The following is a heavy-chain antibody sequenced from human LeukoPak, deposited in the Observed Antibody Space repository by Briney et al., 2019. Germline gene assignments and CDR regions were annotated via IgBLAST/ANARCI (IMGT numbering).Heavy chain of an antibody. J-gene: IGHJ4*02. CDR1: GFIFSSHA. Sequence: GSLRLSCAASGFIFSSHAMNWVRQAPGKGLEWVSGVSGSGSSTFYADSVKGRFTISRDNSKNILYLQMNSLRVEDTAVYYCAKSRVSSWGAIDYWGQGTLLTVSS. V-gene: IGHV3-23*01. CDR2: VSGSGSST. CDR3: AKSRVSSWGAIDY. D-gene: IGHD6-13*01.